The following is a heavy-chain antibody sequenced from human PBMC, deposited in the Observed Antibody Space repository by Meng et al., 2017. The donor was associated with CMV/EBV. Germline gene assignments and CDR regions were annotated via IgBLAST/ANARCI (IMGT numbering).Heavy chain of an antibody. J-gene: IGHJ4*02. Sequence: GGSLRLSCAASGFTFDDYAMHWVRQAPGKGLEWVSGISWNSGSIGYADSVKGRFTISRDNAKNSLYLQMNSLRAEDTALYYCAKGSYHDYWGQGTRVTVSS. CDR2: ISWNSGSI. D-gene: IGHD1-26*01. V-gene: IGHV3-9*01. CDR3: AKGSYHDY. CDR1: GFTFDDYA.